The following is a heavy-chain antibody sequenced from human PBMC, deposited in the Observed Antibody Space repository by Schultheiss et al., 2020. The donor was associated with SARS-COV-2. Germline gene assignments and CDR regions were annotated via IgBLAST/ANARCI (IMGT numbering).Heavy chain of an antibody. V-gene: IGHV4-59*08. Sequence: SQTLSLTCTVSGGFIINNQWSWIRQPPGKGLEWIGFIHYSGSTNYNPSLKSRVTISVDTSKNQFSLKLSSVTAADTAVYYCARGDYYDFWSGYHYYFDYWGQGTLVTVSS. CDR2: IHYSGST. D-gene: IGHD3-3*01. CDR3: ARGDYYDFWSGYHYYFDY. CDR1: GGFIINNQ. J-gene: IGHJ4*02.